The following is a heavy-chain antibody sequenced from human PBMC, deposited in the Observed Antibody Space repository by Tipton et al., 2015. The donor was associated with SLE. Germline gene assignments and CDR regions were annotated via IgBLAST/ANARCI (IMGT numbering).Heavy chain of an antibody. J-gene: IGHJ4*02. CDR3: ARPRSGSSAPFDY. CDR2: LYHRGRT. D-gene: IGHD6-6*01. V-gene: IGHV4-39*01. CDR1: GGSMTSTRYY. Sequence: TLSLTCAVSGGSMTSTRYYWGWIRQSPGKGLEWIGSLYHRGRTYYNPSLKSRVTISVDTSKNQFSLKLGSVPAADTAVYYCARPRSGSSAPFDYWGQGTLVTVSS.